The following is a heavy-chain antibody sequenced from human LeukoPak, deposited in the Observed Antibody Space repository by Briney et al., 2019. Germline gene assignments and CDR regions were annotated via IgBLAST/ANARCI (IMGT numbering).Heavy chain of an antibody. J-gene: IGHJ4*02. CDR1: GFTFSSYW. D-gene: IGHD6-19*01. CDR2: IDSDGSST. CDR3: ARVRSSGWSYFDY. Sequence: PGGSPRLSCAASGFTFSSYWMHWVRQAPGKGLVWVSRIDSDGSSTSYADSVKGRFTISRDNAKNTEYLQMSNLRAEVTAVYYCARVRSSGWSYFDYWGQGTLVTVSS. V-gene: IGHV3-74*01.